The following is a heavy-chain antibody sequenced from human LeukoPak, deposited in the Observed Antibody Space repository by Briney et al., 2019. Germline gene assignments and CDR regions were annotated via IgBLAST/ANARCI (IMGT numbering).Heavy chain of an antibody. V-gene: IGHV3-30*18. CDR2: ISYDGSNK. J-gene: IGHJ4*02. Sequence: PGGSLRLSCAASGFTFSSYGMHWVRQAPGKGLEWVAVISYDGSNKYYADSVKGRFTISRDNSKNTLYLQMNSLRAEDTAVYYCAKDAPLYQSEPPTDYWGQGTLVTVSS. CDR1: GFTFSSYG. D-gene: IGHD2-2*01. CDR3: AKDAPLYQSEPPTDY.